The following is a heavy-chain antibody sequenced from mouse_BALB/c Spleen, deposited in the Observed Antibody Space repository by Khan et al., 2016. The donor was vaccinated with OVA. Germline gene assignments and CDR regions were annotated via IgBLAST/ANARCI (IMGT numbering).Heavy chain of an antibody. Sequence: VRLQQSGPELVKPGASVMISCKTTGYTFTEYTIHWVRLSHGKSLEWIGGINPNNGYISYNHEFQGKATLTVDKSSSTAYMELRSLTSEDSAVYYCVRGNYYGTTSWFVYWGQGTLVTVSA. CDR3: VRGNYYGTTSWFVY. J-gene: IGHJ3*01. CDR2: INPNNGYI. V-gene: IGHV1-22*01. CDR1: GYTFTEYT. D-gene: IGHD1-1*01.